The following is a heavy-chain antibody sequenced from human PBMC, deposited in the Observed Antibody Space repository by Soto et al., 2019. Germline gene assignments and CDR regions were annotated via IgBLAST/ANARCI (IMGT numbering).Heavy chain of an antibody. CDR2: IERDDDDK. V-gene: IGHV2-70*13. CDR1: GFSLTSPGMC. J-gene: IGHJ6*02. CDR3: ARSIRGPRRFNGMDV. Sequence: SGPTLVNPTESLTLTCTFSGFSLTSPGMCVSWIRQSPGKALEWLALIERDDDDKYYSTSLKTRLTISKDTRKNQVVLTMANMEPADTATYYCARSIRGPRRFNGMDVWGQGTTVTVSS. D-gene: IGHD1-20*01.